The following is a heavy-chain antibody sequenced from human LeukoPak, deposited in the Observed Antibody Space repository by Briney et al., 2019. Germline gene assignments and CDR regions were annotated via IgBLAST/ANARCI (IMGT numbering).Heavy chain of an antibody. CDR2: LYSGGHT. Sequence: GGPLRLSCAASGFTVSSSYMSWVRQAPGKGLEWVAVLYSGGHTDHAVSVRGRFTISRDTSTNTVSLQMNSLRAEDTAEYYCARARCDTCGYGSWGQGTLVTVSS. D-gene: IGHD3-22*01. CDR3: ARARCDTCGYGS. J-gene: IGHJ5*02. CDR1: GFTVSSSY. V-gene: IGHV3-66*02.